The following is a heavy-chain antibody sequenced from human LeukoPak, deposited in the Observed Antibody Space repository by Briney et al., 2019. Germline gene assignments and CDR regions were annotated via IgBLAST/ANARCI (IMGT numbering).Heavy chain of an antibody. CDR3: ARDGAVGATTYYYYYMDV. V-gene: IGHV1-2*02. Sequence: ASVKVSCKASGYTFTSYGISWVRQAPGQGLEWMGWINPNSGGTNYAQKFQGRVTMTRDTSISTAYMELSRLRSDDTAVYYCARDGAVGATTYYYYYMDVWGKGTTVTVSS. CDR2: INPNSGGT. D-gene: IGHD1-26*01. J-gene: IGHJ6*03. CDR1: GYTFTSYG.